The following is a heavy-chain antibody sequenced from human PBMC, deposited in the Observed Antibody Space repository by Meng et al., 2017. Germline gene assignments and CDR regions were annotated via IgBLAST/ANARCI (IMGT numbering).Heavy chain of an antibody. CDR3: ARDKLKTFDP. V-gene: IGHV1-3*01. CDR2: INAGNGNT. Sequence: QVQLCCCGAEGKQPGCSVTVSCKSSGSTCTSYAMHWVRQAPGQRLEWMGWINAGNGNTTYSQKFQGRVTITRDTSASTAYMELSSLRSEDTAVYYCARDKLKTFDPWGQGTLVTVSS. CDR1: GSTCTSYA. J-gene: IGHJ5*02.